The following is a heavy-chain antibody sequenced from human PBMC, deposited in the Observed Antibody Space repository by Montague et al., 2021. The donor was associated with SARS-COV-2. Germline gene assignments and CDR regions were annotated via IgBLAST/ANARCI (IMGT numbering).Heavy chain of an antibody. CDR2: ISPTGST. D-gene: IGHD2-8*01. J-gene: IGHJ4*02. CDR1: GASLNRHF. CDR3: VGGPVYNYFDY. Sequence: SETLSLTCNVYGASLNRHFWSWVRQPPGRGPEWIGHISPTGSTSYNPSLNSRVTISLDTSKSRFSLKLTSVTVADTSIYYCVGGPVYNYFDYWGQGTLVTVSS. V-gene: IGHV4-34*01.